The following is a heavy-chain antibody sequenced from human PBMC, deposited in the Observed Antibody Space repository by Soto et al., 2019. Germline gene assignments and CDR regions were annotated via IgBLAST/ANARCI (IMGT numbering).Heavy chain of an antibody. D-gene: IGHD3-22*01. J-gene: IGHJ4*02. V-gene: IGHV1-69*01. Sequence: QVQLVQSGAEVKKPGSSVKVSCKASGGTFSSYAISWVRQAPGQGLEWMGGIIPLFGTANYAQKFQGRVTITADESTSTAYMELSSLRSEDTAVYYCARLCYDSSGYRYYFDYWGQGTLVTVSS. CDR3: ARLCYDSSGYRYYFDY. CDR2: IIPLFGTA. CDR1: GGTFSSYA.